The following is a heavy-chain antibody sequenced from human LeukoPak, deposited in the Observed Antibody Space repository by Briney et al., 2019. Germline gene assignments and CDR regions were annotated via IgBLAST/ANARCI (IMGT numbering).Heavy chain of an antibody. V-gene: IGHV3-15*07. CDR3: TSGELSHYYGMDV. CDR1: GFTFSNAW. D-gene: IGHD1-7*01. J-gene: IGHJ6*02. CDR2: IKSKTDGGTT. Sequence: PGGSLRLSCAASGFTFSNAWMNWVRRAPGKGLEWVGRIKSKTDGGTTDYAAPVKGRFTISRDDSKNTLYLQMSSLKTEDTAVYYCTSGELSHYYGMDVWGQGTTVTVSS.